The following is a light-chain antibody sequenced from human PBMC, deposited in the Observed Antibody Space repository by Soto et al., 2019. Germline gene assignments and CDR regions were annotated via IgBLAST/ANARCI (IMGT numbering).Light chain of an antibody. CDR3: QPYDSSLSGYV. Sequence: QSVLTQPPSVSGAPGQRVTISCTGSSSKIGAGYDVHWYQQLPGTAPKLLIYGNSNRPSGVPDRFSGSKSGTSASLAITGLQAEDEADYYCQPYDSSLSGYVFGTGTKVTVL. CDR2: GNS. V-gene: IGLV1-40*01. J-gene: IGLJ1*01. CDR1: SSKIGAGYD.